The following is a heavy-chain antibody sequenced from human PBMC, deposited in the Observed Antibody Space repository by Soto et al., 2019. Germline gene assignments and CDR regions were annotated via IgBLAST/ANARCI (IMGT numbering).Heavy chain of an antibody. D-gene: IGHD6-19*01. CDR1: GFTFSSYA. CDR2: ISYDGSNK. J-gene: IGHJ6*02. V-gene: IGHV3-30-3*01. Sequence: GGSLRLSCAASGFTFSSYAMHWVRQAPGKGLEWVAVISYDGSNKYYADSVKGRFTISRDNSKNTPYLQMNSLRAEDTAVYYCAGSPVQYSSGWTHLLGYYYYGMDVWGQGTTVTVSS. CDR3: AGSPVQYSSGWTHLLGYYYYGMDV.